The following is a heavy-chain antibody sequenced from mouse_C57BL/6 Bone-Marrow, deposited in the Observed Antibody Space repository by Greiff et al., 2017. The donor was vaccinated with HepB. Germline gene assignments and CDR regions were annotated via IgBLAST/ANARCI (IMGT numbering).Heavy chain of an antibody. J-gene: IGHJ3*01. D-gene: IGHD3-1*01. CDR1: GYTFTSYG. V-gene: IGHV1-81*01. CDR3: ASSSSEGFAY. CDR2: IYPSDSYT. Sequence: VQLQQSGAELARPGASVKLSCKASGYTFTSYGISWVKQRTGQGLEWIGEIYPSDSYTNYNQKFKGKATLTVDTSSSTAYMQLSSLTSEDSAVYYCASSSSEGFAYWGQGTLVTVSA.